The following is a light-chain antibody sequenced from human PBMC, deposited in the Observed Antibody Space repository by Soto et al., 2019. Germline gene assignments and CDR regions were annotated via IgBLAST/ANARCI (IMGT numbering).Light chain of an antibody. V-gene: IGKV3-15*01. CDR1: QSVSSS. CDR3: QQNDNWWT. Sequence: EIVMTQSPATLSVSPGERVTLSCRASQSVSSSLAWYQQKPGQAPRLLIYGTSTRAIGIPGRFSGSGCETELTLNNRSLQSEYFAVYCCQQNDNWWTFGEGTKVETK. CDR2: GTS. J-gene: IGKJ1*01.